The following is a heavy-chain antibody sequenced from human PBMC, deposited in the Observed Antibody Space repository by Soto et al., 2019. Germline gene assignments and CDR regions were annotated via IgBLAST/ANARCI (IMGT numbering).Heavy chain of an antibody. V-gene: IGHV3-21*01. CDR1: GYMFSSYT. CDR3: ATLARGGPVTLPLDA. CDR2: ISTRSSLI. J-gene: IGHJ5*02. D-gene: IGHD3-10*01. Sequence: PGGSLRLSCAASGYMFSSYTINWVRLGPGKGLEWVSSISTRSSLIYYADSVNGRFTISRDNTKNSAYVQMNSLRAEDTAIYYCATLARGGPVTLPLDAWGQGTLVTVSS.